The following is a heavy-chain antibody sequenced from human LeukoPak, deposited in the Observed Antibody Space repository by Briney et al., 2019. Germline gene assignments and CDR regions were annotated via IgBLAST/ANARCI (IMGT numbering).Heavy chain of an antibody. Sequence: GASVKVSCKASGYTFTGYYMHWVRQAPGQGLEWMGWINPNSGGTNYAQKFQGRVTMTRDTSISTAYMELSRLRSDDTAVYYCARDGKGTVTTCWFDPWGQGTLVTVSS. D-gene: IGHD4-17*01. J-gene: IGHJ5*02. V-gene: IGHV1-2*02. CDR1: GYTFTGYY. CDR3: ARDGKGTVTTCWFDP. CDR2: INPNSGGT.